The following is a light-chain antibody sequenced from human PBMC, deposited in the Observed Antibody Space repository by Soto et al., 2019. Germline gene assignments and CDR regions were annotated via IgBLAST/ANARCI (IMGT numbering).Light chain of an antibody. CDR3: QKDNSAPYT. V-gene: IGKV1-27*01. J-gene: IGKJ3*01. CDR1: QGISNY. CDR2: AAS. Sequence: DIQMTQSPSSLSASVGDRVTITCRASQGISNYLAWYQQKPGKVPKLLIYAASTLQSVVPTRFSASGSGTDFTPAISSLQPEDVATYDCQKDNSAPYTFGRGTKV.